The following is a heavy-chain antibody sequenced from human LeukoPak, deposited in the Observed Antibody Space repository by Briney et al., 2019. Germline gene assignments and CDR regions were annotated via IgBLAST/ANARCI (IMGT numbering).Heavy chain of an antibody. J-gene: IGHJ6*03. Sequence: GASVKVSCKASGYTYTGYYMHWVRQAPGQGLEWMGWINPNSGGTNYAQKFQGRVTMTRDTSISTAYMELSRLRSEDTAVYYCAISIAATNYYYMDVWGKGTTVTVSS. V-gene: IGHV1-2*02. D-gene: IGHD6-13*01. CDR1: GYTYTGYY. CDR2: INPNSGGT. CDR3: AISIAATNYYYMDV.